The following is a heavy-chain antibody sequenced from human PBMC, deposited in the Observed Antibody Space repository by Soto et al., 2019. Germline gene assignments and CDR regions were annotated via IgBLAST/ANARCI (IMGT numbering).Heavy chain of an antibody. CDR2: ISGSGGST. J-gene: IGHJ6*02. Sequence: EVQLLESGGGLVQPGGSLRLSCAASGFTFSSYAMSWVRQAPGKGLEWVSAISGSGGSTYYADSVKGRFTISRDNSKNTLYLQMNSLRAEDTAVYYCAKDPGVKYSNYYYGMDVWGQGTTVTVSS. D-gene: IGHD3-10*01. V-gene: IGHV3-23*01. CDR1: GFTFSSYA. CDR3: AKDPGVKYSNYYYGMDV.